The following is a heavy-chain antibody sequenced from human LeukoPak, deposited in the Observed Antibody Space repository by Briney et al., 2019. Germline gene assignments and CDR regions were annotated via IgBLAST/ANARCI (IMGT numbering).Heavy chain of an antibody. Sequence: SETLSLTCAVSGGSVTSTNWWTWVRQPPGKGLEWIGEVHLDGRTNYNPSLTGRLTMSVDLYENHISLKLTSVTAADTAVYYCAREGGFYRPLDYSGQGTLVTVSS. J-gene: IGHJ4*02. CDR3: AREGGFYRPLDY. V-gene: IGHV4-4*02. CDR1: GGSVTSTNW. D-gene: IGHD3-3*01. CDR2: VHLDGRT.